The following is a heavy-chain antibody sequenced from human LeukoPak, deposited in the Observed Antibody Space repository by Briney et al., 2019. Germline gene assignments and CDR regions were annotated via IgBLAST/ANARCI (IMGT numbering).Heavy chain of an antibody. V-gene: IGHV3-9*01. CDR3: ARDRSVTTAERIGAFDI. CDR2: ISWNSGSI. Sequence: GGSLRLSCAASGFTFDDYAMHWVRQAPGKGLEWVSGISWNSGSIGYADSVKGRFTISRDKSKNTLYLQMSSLRADDTAVYYCARDRSVTTAERIGAFDIWGQGTMVTVSS. D-gene: IGHD1-1*01. J-gene: IGHJ3*02. CDR1: GFTFDDYA.